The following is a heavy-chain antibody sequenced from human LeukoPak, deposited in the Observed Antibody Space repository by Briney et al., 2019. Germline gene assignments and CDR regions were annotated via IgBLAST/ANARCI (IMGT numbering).Heavy chain of an antibody. V-gene: IGHV3-11*01. CDR3: AKGGYCSSTSCSHNWFDP. CDR1: GFTFSDHY. Sequence: GGSLRLSCAASGFTFSDHYMSWIRRPPGKGLEWVAYISSSGGSTYYADSVKGRFTISRDNSKNTLYLQMNSLRAEDTAVYYCAKGGYCSSTSCSHNWFDPWGQGTLASVSS. CDR2: ISSSGGST. D-gene: IGHD2-2*01. J-gene: IGHJ5*02.